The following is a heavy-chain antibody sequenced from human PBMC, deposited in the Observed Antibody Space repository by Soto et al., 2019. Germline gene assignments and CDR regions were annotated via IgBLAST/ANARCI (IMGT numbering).Heavy chain of an antibody. V-gene: IGHV1-3*01. Sequence: ASVKVSCKASGYTFTSYAMHWVRQAPGQRLEWMGWINAGNGNTKYSQKFQGRVTITRDASASTAYMELSSLRSKDTAVYYCARDHIPKVLRYFDWLLPNYFDYWGQGTLVTVAS. D-gene: IGHD3-9*01. CDR1: GYTFTSYA. CDR3: ARDHIPKVLRYFDWLLPNYFDY. J-gene: IGHJ4*02. CDR2: INAGNGNT.